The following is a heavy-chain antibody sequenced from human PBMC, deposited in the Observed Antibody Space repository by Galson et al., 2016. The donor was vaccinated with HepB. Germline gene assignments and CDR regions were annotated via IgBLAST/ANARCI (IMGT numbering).Heavy chain of an antibody. D-gene: IGHD3-9*01. CDR1: GSSFSLYW. V-gene: IGHV5-51*01. J-gene: IGHJ3*02. CDR3: ARRLVRGEMRAFDI. CDR2: IYPGDLDT. Sequence: QSGAEVKEPGESLSISCQTSGSSFSLYWVAWVRQVPGKGLEWLGIIYPGDLDTRYSPTFRGQVTISVDKSLRTAYLEWSRLKTSDTAMHYCARRLVRGEMRAFDIWGRGTMVTVSS.